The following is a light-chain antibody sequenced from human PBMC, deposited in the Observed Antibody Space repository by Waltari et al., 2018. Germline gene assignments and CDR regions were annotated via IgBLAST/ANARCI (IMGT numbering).Light chain of an antibody. CDR2: KAS. CDR3: QQHNSNPLT. J-gene: IGKJ4*01. V-gene: IGKV1-9*01. Sequence: DIQMTQSPSSLSASVGDRVTITCRASQGISSYLAWYQQKPGTAPKLLIYKASTLQSGVPSRFSGSGSGTDFTLTISSLQPEDFATYYCQQHNSNPLTFGGGTKVEIK. CDR1: QGISSY.